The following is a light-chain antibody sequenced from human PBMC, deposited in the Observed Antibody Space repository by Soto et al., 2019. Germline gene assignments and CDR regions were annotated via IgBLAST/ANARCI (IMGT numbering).Light chain of an antibody. Sequence: EIVMTQSPATLSVSPGERATLSCRASQSVGSDLAWYQQKPGQAPRLVIYDIFTRATGAPTRISGSGSGTEFTLTISSLQSEDLAVYYCQHYRDWPLTFGGGTKVDIK. V-gene: IGKV3D-15*01. J-gene: IGKJ4*01. CDR2: DIF. CDR3: QHYRDWPLT. CDR1: QSVGSD.